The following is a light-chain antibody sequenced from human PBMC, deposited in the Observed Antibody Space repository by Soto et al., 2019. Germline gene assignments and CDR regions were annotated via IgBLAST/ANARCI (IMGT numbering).Light chain of an antibody. CDR1: QSVSSN. CDR2: GAS. CDR3: QQYNNWPPWT. J-gene: IGKJ1*01. V-gene: IGKV3-15*01. Sequence: EIVMTQSPATLSVSPGERATLSCRASQSVSSNLAWYQQKPGQAPRLLIYGASTRATGIPARFSGSGSGTEFTLTISSLQSEDFAVYYCQQYNNWPPWTFGQGTMVEIK.